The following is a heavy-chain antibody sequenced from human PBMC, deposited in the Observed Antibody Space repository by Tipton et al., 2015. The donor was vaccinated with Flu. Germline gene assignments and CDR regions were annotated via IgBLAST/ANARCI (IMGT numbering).Heavy chain of an antibody. Sequence: TLSLTCTVSGGSISSSSYYWGWIRQHPGKGLEWIGYIYYSGSTYYNPSLKSRVTISVDTSKNQFSLKLSSVTAADTAVYYCARAPRSGYYYDYWGQGTLVTVSS. CDR3: ARAPRSGYYYDY. V-gene: IGHV4-31*03. CDR2: IYYSGST. CDR1: GGSISSSSYY. J-gene: IGHJ4*02. D-gene: IGHD3-22*01.